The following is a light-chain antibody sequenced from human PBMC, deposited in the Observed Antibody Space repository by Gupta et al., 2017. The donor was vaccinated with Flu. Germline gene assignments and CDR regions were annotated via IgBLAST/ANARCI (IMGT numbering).Light chain of an antibody. V-gene: IGKV3-20*01. CDR3: QQYGNSWT. Sequence: EIVLTQSPATLSLSPGERATLSCRASQSVSSSYLAWYQQKPGQAPRLLIYGASSSATGIPDRFSGRGSGTDFTLTISGLEAEDFAVYYCQQYGNSWTFGQGTKVEIK. CDR2: GAS. J-gene: IGKJ1*01. CDR1: QSVSSSY.